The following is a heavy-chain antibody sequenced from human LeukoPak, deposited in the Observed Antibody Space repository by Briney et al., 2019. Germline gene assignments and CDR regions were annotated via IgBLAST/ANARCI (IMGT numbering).Heavy chain of an antibody. CDR2: INSDGINT. CDR1: GFTFSNYW. D-gene: IGHD3-22*01. V-gene: IGHV3-74*01. CDR3: ARDLGQYYDTSDNWFDP. J-gene: IGHJ5*02. Sequence: PGGSLRLSCAASGFTFSNYWMHWVRHAPGKGLVWVSRINSDGINTSYADSVKGRFTISRDNAKNTLNLQMNSLRAEDTAVYYCARDLGQYYDTSDNWFDPWRQGTLVTVSS.